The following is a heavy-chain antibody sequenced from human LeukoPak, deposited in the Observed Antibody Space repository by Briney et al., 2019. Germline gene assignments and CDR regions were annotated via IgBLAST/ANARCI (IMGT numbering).Heavy chain of an antibody. Sequence: PGGSLRLSCAASGFTFASHAMHWVRQAPSQGLEWVACVRYGGSHQDYADSVKGRFTISRDNSKNTLYLQMSSLRPEDTAVYYCAKAPWAGGFGESFDLWGRGTLVTVSS. D-gene: IGHD3-10*01. CDR2: VRYGGSHQ. J-gene: IGHJ2*01. CDR3: AKAPWAGGFGESFDL. V-gene: IGHV3-30*02. CDR1: GFTFASHA.